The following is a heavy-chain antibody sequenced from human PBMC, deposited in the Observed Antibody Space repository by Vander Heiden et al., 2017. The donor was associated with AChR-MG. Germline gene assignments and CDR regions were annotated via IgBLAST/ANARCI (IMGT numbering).Heavy chain of an antibody. CDR3: ARDTTFWYFDL. Sequence: QLQLQESGPGLVGPSETLSLTCTVSGGSINNNSYYWGWIRQSPGKGLEWIGSMQYSGSTYYNPSLKTRVTISVDTSKNQFSLRLRSVTAADTAFYYCARDTTFWYFDLWGRGTLVTVSS. J-gene: IGHJ2*01. CDR2: MQYSGST. V-gene: IGHV4-39*02. CDR1: GGSINNNSYY. D-gene: IGHD1-1*01.